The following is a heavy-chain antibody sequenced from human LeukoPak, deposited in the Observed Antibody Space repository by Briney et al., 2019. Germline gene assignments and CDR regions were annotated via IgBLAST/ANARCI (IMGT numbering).Heavy chain of an antibody. D-gene: IGHD6-13*01. CDR1: GFTFSSYS. Sequence: PGGSLRLSCAGSGFTFSSYSMNWVRQAPGKGLEWVSSISSSSSYIYYADSVKGRFTISRDNAKNSLYLQMNSLRTEDTAVYYCARDSGYSSSWFPNDYWGQGTLVTVSS. J-gene: IGHJ4*02. CDR2: ISSSSSYI. CDR3: ARDSGYSSSWFPNDY. V-gene: IGHV3-21*01.